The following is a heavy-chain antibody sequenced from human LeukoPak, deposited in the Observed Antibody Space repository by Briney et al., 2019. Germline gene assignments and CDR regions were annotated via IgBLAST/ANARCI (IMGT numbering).Heavy chain of an antibody. CDR3: AREMNYYDSSGYYLTYMDV. D-gene: IGHD3-22*01. CDR1: GYTFTAYY. CDR2: INPNRGGT. Sequence: PLASVKVSCKASGYTFTAYYIDWVRQAPGQGVEWRGRINPNRGGTNYAQKLQGRVTMTRDTSISTAYMEVSRLRSDDTAVYYCAREMNYYDSSGYYLTYMDVWGKGTTVTVSS. J-gene: IGHJ6*03. V-gene: IGHV1-2*06.